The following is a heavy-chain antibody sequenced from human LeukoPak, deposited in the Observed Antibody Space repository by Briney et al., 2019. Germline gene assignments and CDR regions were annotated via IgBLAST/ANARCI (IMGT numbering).Heavy chain of an antibody. D-gene: IGHD2-21*01. CDR1: GFTFSSYG. CDR3: GKQYWGDHSDY. CDR2: ISYEGSNK. J-gene: IGHJ4*02. V-gene: IGHV3-30*18. Sequence: PGRSLRLSCAASGFTFSSYGMHWVRQAPGKGLEGVAVISYEGSNKYYADSVKGRFTISRDNSKNTLYLQITSLKAEATAVYYCGKQYWGDHSDYWGQGTLVTVSS.